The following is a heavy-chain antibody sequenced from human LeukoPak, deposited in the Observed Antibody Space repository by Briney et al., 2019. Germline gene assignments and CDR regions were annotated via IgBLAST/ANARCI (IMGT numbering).Heavy chain of an antibody. V-gene: IGHV1-69*01. J-gene: IGHJ5*02. CDR1: GGTFSSYA. CDR3: ARDRGGLEWLLYRSGWFDP. Sequence: SSVKVSCKASGGTFSSYAISWVRQAPGQGLEWMGGIIPILGTANYAQKFQGRVTITADESTSTDYMELSSLRSEDTAVYYCARDRGGLEWLLYRSGWFDPWGQGTLVTVSS. D-gene: IGHD3-3*01. CDR2: IIPILGTA.